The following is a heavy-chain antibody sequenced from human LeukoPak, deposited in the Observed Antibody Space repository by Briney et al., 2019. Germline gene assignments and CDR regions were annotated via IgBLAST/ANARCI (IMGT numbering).Heavy chain of an antibody. V-gene: IGHV3-48*03. CDR2: ISSSGNTR. CDR1: GFTFSSYE. CDR3: ARESLRSDYESDPFDI. D-gene: IGHD5-12*01. Sequence: GGSLRLSCAASGFTFSSYEMNWVRQAPGKGLEWVSYISSSGNTRYYADSVKGRSTISRDNTKNSLYLQMNSLRAEDTAVYYCARESLRSDYESDPFDIWGQGTMVTVSS. J-gene: IGHJ3*02.